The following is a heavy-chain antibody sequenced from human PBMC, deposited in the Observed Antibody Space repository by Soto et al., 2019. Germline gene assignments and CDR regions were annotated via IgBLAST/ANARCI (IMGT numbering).Heavy chain of an antibody. CDR3: ARGPYYYDSSAYYYALAFDI. V-gene: IGHV4-34*01. D-gene: IGHD3-22*01. CDR2: ISRSGTT. J-gene: IGHJ3*02. CDR1: GGSFSGYY. Sequence: SETLSLTCGVYGGSFSGYYWSWIRQPPGKGLEWIGEISRSGTTNYNPSLKSRVTISVDTSKNQFSLRLNSVTAADTAIYYCARGPYYYDSSAYYYALAFDIWGQGTLVT.